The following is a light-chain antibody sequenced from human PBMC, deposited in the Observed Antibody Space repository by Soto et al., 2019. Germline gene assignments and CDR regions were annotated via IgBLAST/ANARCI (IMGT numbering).Light chain of an antibody. V-gene: IGKV3-11*01. Sequence: EIVLTQFPATLSLSPGDRATLSCRASQSVPSYLAWYQQKPCQAPRLLVYDISNRATGIPARFTGSGSGTDFTLTVSRLEHEDSGVYYCQQRNAWPRNTFGQGTKLQI. CDR2: DIS. CDR1: QSVPSY. J-gene: IGKJ2*01. CDR3: QQRNAWPRNT.